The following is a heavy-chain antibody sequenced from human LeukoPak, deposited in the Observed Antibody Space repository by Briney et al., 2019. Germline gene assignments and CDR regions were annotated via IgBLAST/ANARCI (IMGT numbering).Heavy chain of an antibody. V-gene: IGHV4-59*01. CDR1: GGSINNYY. Sequence: SETLSLTCAVSGGSINNYYWSWIRQPPGKGLEWIGYIYDSGSTNYNPSLKSRVTTSLDTSKNQVSLELSSVTAADTALYYCARAVTYSYYMDVWGKGTTVTVSS. J-gene: IGHJ6*03. CDR3: ARAVTYSYYMDV. CDR2: IYDSGST.